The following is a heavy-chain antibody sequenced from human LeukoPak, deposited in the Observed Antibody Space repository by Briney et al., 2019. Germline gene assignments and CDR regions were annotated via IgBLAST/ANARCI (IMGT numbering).Heavy chain of an antibody. Sequence: PGGTLRLSCVASGFTFSNYGMTWVRQAPGKGLEWVSTISGSGARTYYADSVKGRFTISRDNSNNTLYLQMKSLRADDTAVYYCARDVGRQQLLKPNQRGVDYWGQGTLVTVSS. V-gene: IGHV3-23*01. CDR3: ARDVGRQQLLKPNQRGVDY. CDR1: GFTFSNYG. CDR2: ISGSGART. D-gene: IGHD6-13*01. J-gene: IGHJ4*02.